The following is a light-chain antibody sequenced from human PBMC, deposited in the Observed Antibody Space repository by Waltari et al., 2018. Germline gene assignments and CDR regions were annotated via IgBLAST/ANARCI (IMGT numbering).Light chain of an antibody. J-gene: IGLJ3*02. V-gene: IGLV3-27*01. CDR1: VLAGKY. Sequence: SYELTQPSSVSVSPGQTARITCPGNVLAGKYARWFQQQPGQTPVLIIYKDTERPSGLAERFSGSSSGATVTLTISGAQVEDEGDYYCYSATDNNLRVFGGGTKLTVL. CDR2: KDT. CDR3: YSATDNNLRV.